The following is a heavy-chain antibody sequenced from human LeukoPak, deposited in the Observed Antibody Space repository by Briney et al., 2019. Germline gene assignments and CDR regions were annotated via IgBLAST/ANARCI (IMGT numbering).Heavy chain of an antibody. CDR3: AKTLKPTVTTGYFDY. D-gene: IGHD4-17*01. CDR2: IGGGGVTT. Sequence: GGSLRLSCAASGFTFSTYYMNWVRQAPGKGLEWVSAIGGGGVTTDYTDSVKGRFTISRDNSKNMLYLQMNSLRAEDTAVYYCAKTLKPTVTTGYFDYWGQGTLVTVSS. V-gene: IGHV3-23*01. J-gene: IGHJ4*02. CDR1: GFTFSTYY.